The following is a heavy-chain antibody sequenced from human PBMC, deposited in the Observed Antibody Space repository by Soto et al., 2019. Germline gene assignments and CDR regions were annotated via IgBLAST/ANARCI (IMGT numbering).Heavy chain of an antibody. V-gene: IGHV5-51*01. Sequence: PVESVKISGNGSGYSLTSYWIGWVRQMPGKGLEWMGIIYPGDSDTRYSPSFQGQVTISADKSISTAYLQWSSLKASDTATYYCASSPLVAGWFDPWGQGTLVTVSS. D-gene: IGHD2-15*01. CDR3: ASSPLVAGWFDP. CDR2: IYPGDSDT. CDR1: GYSLTSYW. J-gene: IGHJ5*02.